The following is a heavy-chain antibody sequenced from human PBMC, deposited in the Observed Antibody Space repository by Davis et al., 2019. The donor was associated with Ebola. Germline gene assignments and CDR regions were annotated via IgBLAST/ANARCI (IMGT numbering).Heavy chain of an antibody. Sequence: ASVKVSCKASGYTFTNYDVHWVRQGTGQGLEWIGWMNPNSANTGYGQKFQGRVTMTRNTSISTAYMELSSLTSEDTAVYYCARGRKVAKMGSWFDTWGQGTLVTVSS. D-gene: IGHD5-12*01. V-gene: IGHV1-8*01. CDR2: MNPNSANT. CDR1: GYTFTNYD. J-gene: IGHJ5*02. CDR3: ARGRKVAKMGSWFDT.